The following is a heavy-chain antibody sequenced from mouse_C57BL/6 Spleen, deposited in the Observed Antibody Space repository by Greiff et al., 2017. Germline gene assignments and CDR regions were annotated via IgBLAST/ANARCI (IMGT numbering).Heavy chain of an antibody. V-gene: IGHV5-17*01. J-gene: IGHJ3*01. CDR2: ISSGSSTI. CDR1: GFTFSDYG. Sequence: EVKVVESGGGLVKPGGSLKLSCAASGFTFSDYGMHWVRQAPEKGLEWVAYISSGSSTIYYADTVKGRFTISRDNAKNTLFLQMTSLRSEDTAMYYCARSGVKLGRGFAYWGQGTLVTVSA. D-gene: IGHD4-1*01. CDR3: ARSGVKLGRGFAY.